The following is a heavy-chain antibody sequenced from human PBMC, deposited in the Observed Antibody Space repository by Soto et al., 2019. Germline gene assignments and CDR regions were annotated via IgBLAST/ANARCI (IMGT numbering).Heavy chain of an antibody. V-gene: IGHV3-23*01. CDR2: TTNTGGTT. CDR3: AKLRRGATGTAGFHP. CDR1: EDSLDNSA. Sequence: GGSLRLSCAASEDSLDNSAMTWVRQAPGKGLEWVSTTTNTGGTTHYADSVQGRFTVSRDNFRNTLYLLMNSLRAEDTAVYYCAKLRRGATGTAGFHPWAQGTLVPVSS. D-gene: IGHD1-1*01. J-gene: IGHJ5*02.